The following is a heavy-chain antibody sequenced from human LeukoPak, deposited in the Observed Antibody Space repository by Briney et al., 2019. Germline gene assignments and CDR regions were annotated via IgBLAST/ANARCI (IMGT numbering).Heavy chain of an antibody. CDR2: LYTGRST. J-gene: IGHJ4*02. CDR1: GGSITNYY. CDR3: ARESRVLIGDGYYLDS. Sequence: SETLSLTCTVSGGSITNYYWSWIRQPAGKGLEWIGRLYTGRSTDYNPSLKSRVTMSVDTSNNQFSLKLTSVTAADTAIYHCARESRVLIGDGYYLDSWGPGTLVTVSS. V-gene: IGHV4-4*07. D-gene: IGHD3-3*01.